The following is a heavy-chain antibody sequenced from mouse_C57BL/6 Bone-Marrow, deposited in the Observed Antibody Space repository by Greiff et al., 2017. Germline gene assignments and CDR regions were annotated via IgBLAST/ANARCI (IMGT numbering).Heavy chain of an antibody. CDR3: ARHEDRRATVVGAMDY. V-gene: IGHV1-62-2*01. CDR1: GYTFTEYT. D-gene: IGHD1-1*01. J-gene: IGHJ4*01. Sequence: LVESGAELVKPGASVKLSCKASGYTFTEYTIHWVKQRSGQGLEWIGWFYPGSGSIKYNEKFKDKATLTADKSSSTVYMELSRLTSEDSAVYFCARHEDRRATVVGAMDYWGQGTSVTGSS. CDR2: FYPGSGSI.